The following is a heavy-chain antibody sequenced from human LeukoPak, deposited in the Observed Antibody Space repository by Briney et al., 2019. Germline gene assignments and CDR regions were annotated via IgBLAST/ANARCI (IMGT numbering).Heavy chain of an antibody. V-gene: IGHV3-49*04. Sequence: RSLRLSCTASGFTFGDYVMNWVRQAPGKGREWVGFIRSGGTTEYAASVKGRFIISRDDSKSIAYLQMNSLKTEDTAVYYCSSPRRSSGWYDFDYWGQGTLVTVSS. J-gene: IGHJ4*02. CDR2: IRSGGTT. D-gene: IGHD6-19*01. CDR3: SSPRRSSGWYDFDY. CDR1: GFTFGDYV.